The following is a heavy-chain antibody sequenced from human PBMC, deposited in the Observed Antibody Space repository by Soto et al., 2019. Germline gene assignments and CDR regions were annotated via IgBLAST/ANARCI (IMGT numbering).Heavy chain of an antibody. CDR1: GFTFSSYA. D-gene: IGHD3-22*01. J-gene: IGHJ4*02. V-gene: IGHV3-23*01. CDR2: ISGSGGST. CDR3: AKANLYYYDSSGYYVDY. Sequence: GGSLRLSCAASGFTFSSYAMSWVRQAPGKGLEWVSAISGSGGSTYYADSVKGRFTISRDNSKNTLYLQMNSLRAEDTAVYYCAKANLYYYDSSGYYVDYWGQGTLVTVSS.